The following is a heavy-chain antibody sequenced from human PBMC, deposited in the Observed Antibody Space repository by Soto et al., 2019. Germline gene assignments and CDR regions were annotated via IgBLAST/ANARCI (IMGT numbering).Heavy chain of an antibody. J-gene: IGHJ6*02. Sequence: ASVKVSCKASGESFSDYAISWVRQAPGQGPEWMGGIINIYGTTSYAEKFQGRVTITADKSTSTAYLELSSLRAEDTAVYYCATCHLVTQTNYFYYGMDVWGQGPTVTVYS. CDR1: GESFSDYA. CDR3: ATCHLVTQTNYFYYGMDV. CDR2: IINIYGTT. D-gene: IGHD2-21*02. V-gene: IGHV1-69*06.